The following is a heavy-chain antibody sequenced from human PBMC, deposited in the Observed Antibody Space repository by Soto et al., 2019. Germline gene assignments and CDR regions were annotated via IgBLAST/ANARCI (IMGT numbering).Heavy chain of an antibody. CDR1: GFTFSNAW. CDR3: TTGLGDYDPVPTPSEN. D-gene: IGHD3-22*01. V-gene: IGHV3-15*05. Sequence: EVQLVESGGGLVKPGGSLRVSCAASGFTFSNAWMSWVRQAPGKGLEWVGRIKRKSDGGTRDYAAPVKGRFTISRDDSKNTLYLQMNSLKTEDKAVYYCTTGLGDYDPVPTPSENWGQGTLVTVSS. CDR2: IKRKSDGGTR. J-gene: IGHJ1*01.